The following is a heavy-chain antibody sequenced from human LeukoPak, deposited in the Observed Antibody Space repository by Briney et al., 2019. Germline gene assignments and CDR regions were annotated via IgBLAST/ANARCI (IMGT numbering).Heavy chain of an antibody. D-gene: IGHD6-13*01. V-gene: IGHV1-18*01. CDR3: ARVSGSSISSGSLLY. CDR1: GYIFTNYA. CDR2: INPYNGNT. Sequence: ASVKVSCKASGYIFTNYAINWVRQAPGQGLEWMGQINPYNGNTNYPQRLQGRVTMTTDTPTSTSFMELRSLTSNDTAIYYCARVSGSSISSGSLLYWGRGTLVTVSS. J-gene: IGHJ4*02.